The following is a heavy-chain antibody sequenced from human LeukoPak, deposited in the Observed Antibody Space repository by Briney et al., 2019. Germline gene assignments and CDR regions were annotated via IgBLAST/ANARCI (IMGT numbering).Heavy chain of an antibody. V-gene: IGHV1-2*02. Sequence: GASVKVSCKTSGYTFSDYYMHWVRQAPGQGLEWMGWINPNSGGTNYAQKFQGRVTMTRDTSISTAYMELSRLRSDDTAVYYCARGPGYYDSSGYYPLDYWGQGTLVTVSS. CDR2: INPNSGGT. CDR1: GYTFSDYY. CDR3: ARGPGYYDSSGYYPLDY. J-gene: IGHJ4*02. D-gene: IGHD3-22*01.